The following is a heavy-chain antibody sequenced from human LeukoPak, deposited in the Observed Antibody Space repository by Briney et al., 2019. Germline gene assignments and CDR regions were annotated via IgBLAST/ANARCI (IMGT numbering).Heavy chain of an antibody. D-gene: IGHD5-18*01. Sequence: PGGSLRLSCAASGFTFRGYAMKWVRQAPGKGLEWVSSISTTGSSTYYAGSVKGRFTVSRDNSKDTLFLDMNNLRADDTAVYYCAKGSGIQLWLLADSWGQGTLVAVSS. V-gene: IGHV3-23*01. CDR2: ISTTGSST. CDR3: AKGSGIQLWLLADS. J-gene: IGHJ4*02. CDR1: GFTFRGYA.